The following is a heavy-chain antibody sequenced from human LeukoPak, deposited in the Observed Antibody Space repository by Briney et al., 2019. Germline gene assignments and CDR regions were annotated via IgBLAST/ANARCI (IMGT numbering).Heavy chain of an antibody. V-gene: IGHV3-30*02. J-gene: IGHJ4*02. D-gene: IGHD1-7*01. CDR1: GFTFRSYG. CDR3: AKDAVREGTMPRFNDY. Sequence: GGSLRLSCAASGFTFRSYGMHWVRQAPGKGLEWVAFIHYDESNKYYADSVKGRFTISRDNSKNTLYLQMTSLRPEDTAVYYCAKDAVREGTMPRFNDYWGQGTQVTVSS. CDR2: IHYDESNK.